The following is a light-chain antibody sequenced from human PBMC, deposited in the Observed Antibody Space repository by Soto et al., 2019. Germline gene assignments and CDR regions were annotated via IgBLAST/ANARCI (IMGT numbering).Light chain of an antibody. CDR1: QSVSSSY. J-gene: IGKJ1*01. CDR2: GAS. V-gene: IGKV3-20*01. CDR3: QQYGRSPHT. Sequence: EIVLTQSPGTLSLSPGERATLSCRASQSVSSSYLAWYQQKPGQAPRLLIYGASSRATGIPDRFSGSGSGTDFTLTISRLEPADFAVYYCQQYGRSPHTFGQGTKVEIK.